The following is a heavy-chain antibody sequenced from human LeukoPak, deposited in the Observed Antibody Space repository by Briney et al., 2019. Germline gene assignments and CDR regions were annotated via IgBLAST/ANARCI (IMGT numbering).Heavy chain of an antibody. V-gene: IGHV1-2*02. CDR2: INPNSGVT. CDR3: ATAITMIVKWFDP. CDR1: GHTFTTYY. D-gene: IGHD3-22*01. J-gene: IGHJ5*02. Sequence: ASVKVSCKASGHTFTTYYIHWVRQAAGQGLEWMELINPNSGVTNYAQKFQGRVTMTRDTSITTAYMELKRLRPDDTAVYYCATAITMIVKWFDPWGQGTLVTVSS.